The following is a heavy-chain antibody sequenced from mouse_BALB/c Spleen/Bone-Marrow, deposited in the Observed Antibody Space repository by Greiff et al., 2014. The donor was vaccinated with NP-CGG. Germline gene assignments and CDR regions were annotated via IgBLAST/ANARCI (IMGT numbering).Heavy chain of an antibody. J-gene: IGHJ4*01. CDR2: IYPGDGST. CDR1: GYTFTSCD. Sequence: ESGPELVKPGALVKISCKASGYTFTSCDINWVKQRPGQGLEWIGWIYPGDGSTKYNEKFKGKATLTADKSPSTAYMQLSSLTSENSAVYFCARNGNYRYAMDYWGQGTSVTVSS. V-gene: IGHV1S33*01. CDR3: ARNGNYRYAMDY. D-gene: IGHD2-1*01.